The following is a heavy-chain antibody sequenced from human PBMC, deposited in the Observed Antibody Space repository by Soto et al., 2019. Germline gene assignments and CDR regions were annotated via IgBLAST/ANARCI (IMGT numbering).Heavy chain of an antibody. Sequence: KASETLSLTCTVSGGSINSPFWWSWVRQPTGKGLEWIGDIFQSGSTNYNPSLKSRVTISVDKSKNQFSLKLISVTAADTAVYFCARDRQAVGLDVWGQGTRVTVSS. CDR2: IFQSGST. CDR1: GGSINSPFW. J-gene: IGHJ6*02. CDR3: ARDRQAVGLDV. V-gene: IGHV4-4*02.